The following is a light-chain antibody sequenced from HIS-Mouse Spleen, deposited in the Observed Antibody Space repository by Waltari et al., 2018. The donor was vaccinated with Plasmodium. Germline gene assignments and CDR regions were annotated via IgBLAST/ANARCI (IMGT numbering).Light chain of an antibody. J-gene: IGKJ2*01. Sequence: DIQMTQSPSSLSASVGDRVTITCRASQSISSYLNWYQQKPGKATKLLIYAASSLQSGVPSRFSGSGSGTDFTLTISSLQPEDVATYYCQQSHTFGQGTKLEIK. V-gene: IGKV1-39*01. CDR1: QSISSY. CDR2: AAS. CDR3: QQSHT.